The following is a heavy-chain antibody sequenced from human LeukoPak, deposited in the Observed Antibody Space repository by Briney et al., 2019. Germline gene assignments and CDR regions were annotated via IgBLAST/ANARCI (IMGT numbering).Heavy chain of an antibody. CDR2: ISAYNGNT. J-gene: IGHJ4*02. CDR1: GYTFTSYG. V-gene: IGHV1-18*01. D-gene: IGHD3-22*01. CDR3: ARDGYYYDSSGYYAFDY. Sequence: ASVKVSCTASGYTFTSYGISWVRQAPGQELEWMGWISAYNGNTNYAQKLQGRVTMTTDTSTSTAYMELRSLRSDDTAVYYCARDGYYYDSSGYYAFDYWGQGTLVTVSS.